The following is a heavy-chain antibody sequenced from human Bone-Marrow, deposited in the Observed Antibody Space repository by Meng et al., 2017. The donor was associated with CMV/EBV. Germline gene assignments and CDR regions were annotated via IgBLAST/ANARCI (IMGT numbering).Heavy chain of an antibody. CDR3: ASEFGFIYYYGMDV. D-gene: IGHD3-10*01. CDR2: IKQDGSEK. J-gene: IGHJ6*02. V-gene: IGHV3-7*01. Sequence: GESLKISCAASGFTFSSYWMSWVRQAPGKGLEWVANIKQDGSEKYYVDSVKGRFTISRDNAKNSLYLQMDSLRAEDTAVYYCASEFGFIYYYGMDVWGQGTTVTVSS. CDR1: GFTFSSYW.